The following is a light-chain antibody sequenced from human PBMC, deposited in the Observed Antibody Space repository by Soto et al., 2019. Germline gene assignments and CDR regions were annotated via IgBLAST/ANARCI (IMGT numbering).Light chain of an antibody. CDR3: SSYASSRTLV. V-gene: IGLV2-14*01. J-gene: IGLJ1*01. CDR1: SSDVGGYNY. CDR2: EVS. Sequence: QSVLTQPASVSGSPGQSITISCTGTSSDVGGYNYVSWYQHLPDKAPKLMIYEVSNRPSGVSDRFSGSKSGNTASLTISGLQAEDEADYYCSSYASSRTLVFGTGTKLTVL.